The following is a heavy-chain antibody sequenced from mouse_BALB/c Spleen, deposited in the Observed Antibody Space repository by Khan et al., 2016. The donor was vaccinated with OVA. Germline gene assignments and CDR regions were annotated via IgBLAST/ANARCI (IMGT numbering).Heavy chain of an antibody. CDR1: GFTFSSFV. Sequence: EVELEESGGGLVEPGGSLKLSCTASGFTFSSFVMSWVPQTPEKRPEWVETISRTATHTYDTDSVKGRYPIFRDNPTNTLYLQLTRLTSDDTAIYYYTNGNYGWFANWGQGTLVTVST. CDR3: TNGNYGWFAN. V-gene: IGHV5-9-1*01. D-gene: IGHD2-1*01. CDR2: ISRTATHT. J-gene: IGHJ3*01.